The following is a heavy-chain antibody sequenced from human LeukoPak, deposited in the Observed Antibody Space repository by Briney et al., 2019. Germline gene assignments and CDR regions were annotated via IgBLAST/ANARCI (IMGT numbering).Heavy chain of an antibody. D-gene: IGHD3-22*01. V-gene: IGHV3-11*04. CDR1: GFTFSDNY. J-gene: IGHJ3*02. CDR3: ARDWRDSSGKFPNDAFDI. Sequence: GGSLRLSCAASGFTFSDNYMSWIRQAPGKGLEWVSYISSSGSIYYADSVKGRFTISRDNAKNSLYLQMNSLRAQDTAVYYCARDWRDSSGKFPNDAFDIWGQGTMVTVSS. CDR2: ISSSGSI.